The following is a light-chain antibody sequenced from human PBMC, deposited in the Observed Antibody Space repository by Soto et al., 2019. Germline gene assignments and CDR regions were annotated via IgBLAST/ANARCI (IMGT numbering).Light chain of an antibody. Sequence: DIQMTQSPSSLSASVGDRVTITCRASKSISSYLNWYQQKPGKAPKLLIYAASSLQSGVPSRFSGSGSGTDFTLTISSLQPEDSATYYCQQSYSTRWTFGQGTKVEIK. CDR3: QQSYSTRWT. V-gene: IGKV1-39*01. J-gene: IGKJ1*01. CDR2: AAS. CDR1: KSISSY.